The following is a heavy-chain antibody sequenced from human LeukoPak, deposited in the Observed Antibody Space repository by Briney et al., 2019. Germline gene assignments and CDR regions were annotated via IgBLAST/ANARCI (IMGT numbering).Heavy chain of an antibody. D-gene: IGHD1-14*01. CDR2: IHRSGSP. CDR3: AREILGGFNPGAY. CDR1: LDSTTGNF. J-gene: IGHJ4*02. Sequence: PSETLSLTCTVSLDSTTGNFWSWVRQPPGKGLEWIGEIHRSGSPNYNPSLQSRVTISIDRSRNQIVLELSSVTAADTAFYYCAREILGGFNPGAYWGQGTLVTVPS. V-gene: IGHV4-4*02.